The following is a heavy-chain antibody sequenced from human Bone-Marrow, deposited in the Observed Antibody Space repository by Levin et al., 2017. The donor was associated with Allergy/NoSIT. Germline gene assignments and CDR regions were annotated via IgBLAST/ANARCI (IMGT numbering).Heavy chain of an antibody. CDR3: ARLIAGGPSYYYYGMDV. J-gene: IGHJ6*02. Sequence: KISCKASGGTFSSYAISWVRQAPGQGLEWMGGIIPIFGTANYAQKFQGRVTITADESTSTAYMELSSLRSEDTAVYYCARLIAGGPSYYYYGMDVWGQGTTVTVSS. D-gene: IGHD2-15*01. V-gene: IGHV1-69*01. CDR1: GGTFSSYA. CDR2: IIPIFGTA.